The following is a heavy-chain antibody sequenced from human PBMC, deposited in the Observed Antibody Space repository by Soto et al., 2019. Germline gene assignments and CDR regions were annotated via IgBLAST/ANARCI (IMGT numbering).Heavy chain of an antibody. V-gene: IGHV3-33*01. Sequence: QVQLVESGGGVVQPGRSLRLSCAASGFTFSSYGMHWVRQAPGKGLEWVAVIWYDGSNKYYADSVKGRFTISRDNSKNTLYLQMNSLRAEDTAVYYCARDREYGGSGSPNYYYYGMDVWGQGTTVTVSS. CDR1: GFTFSSYG. CDR3: ARDREYGGSGSPNYYYYGMDV. D-gene: IGHD3-10*01. J-gene: IGHJ6*02. CDR2: IWYDGSNK.